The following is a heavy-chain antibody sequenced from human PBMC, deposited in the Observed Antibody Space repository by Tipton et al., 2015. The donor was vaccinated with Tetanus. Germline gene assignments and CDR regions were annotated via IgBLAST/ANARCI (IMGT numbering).Heavy chain of an antibody. J-gene: IGHJ4*02. V-gene: IGHV4-61*01. D-gene: IGHD5-12*01. CDR3: ASRGYSGRRQIEDY. Sequence: LRLSCIVSGASISDKKYYWSWIRQPPGKGLEWIGYSHYSGSTSSNPSLKSRVTISLDTSKNQFSLKLTSVTAADTAVYYCASRGYSGRRQIEDYWGQGTLVTVSS. CDR2: SHYSGST. CDR1: GASISDKKYY.